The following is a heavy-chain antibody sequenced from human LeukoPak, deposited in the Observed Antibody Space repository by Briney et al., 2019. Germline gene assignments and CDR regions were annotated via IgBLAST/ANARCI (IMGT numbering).Heavy chain of an antibody. V-gene: IGHV3-66*01. CDR3: AKSIGIAAAGRGY. CDR1: GFTVSSNC. J-gene: IGHJ4*02. Sequence: QPGGSLRLSCAASGFTVSSNCMSWVRQAPGKGLEWVSVIYSGGSTYYADSVKGRFTISRDNSKNTLYLQMNSLRAEDTAVYYCAKSIGIAAAGRGYWGQGTLVTVSS. D-gene: IGHD6-13*01. CDR2: IYSGGST.